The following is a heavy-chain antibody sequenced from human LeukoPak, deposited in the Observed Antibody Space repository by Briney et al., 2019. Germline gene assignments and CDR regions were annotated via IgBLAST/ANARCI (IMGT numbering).Heavy chain of an antibody. D-gene: IGHD1-26*01. CDR1: GGSFSGYY. Sequence: PSETLSLTCAVYGGSFSGYYWSWIRQPPGEGLEWIGEINHSGSTNYNPSLKSRVTLSVDTSKNQFSLKLNSVTPEDTAVYYCARGARISYALDFDYWGQGTLVTVSS. CDR2: INHSGST. CDR3: ARGARISYALDFDY. V-gene: IGHV4-34*01. J-gene: IGHJ4*02.